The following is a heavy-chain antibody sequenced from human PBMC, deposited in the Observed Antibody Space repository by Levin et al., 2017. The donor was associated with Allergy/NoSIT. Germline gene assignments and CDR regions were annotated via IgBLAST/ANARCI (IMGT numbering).Heavy chain of an antibody. J-gene: IGHJ6*02. CDR2: INPDSYGT. Sequence: GESLKISCKDSGYTFTGYHMHWVRQAPGQGLEWMGWINPDSYGTNYAQKFHGRVTMTRDKSTSTAYMELSRLRSDDTAVYYCARGRVEVFRYFDYLRWAESSRDYYFGMDVWGQGTTVTVSS. CDR1: GYTFTGYH. D-gene: IGHD3-9*01. CDR3: ARGRVEVFRYFDYLRWAESSRDYYFGMDV. V-gene: IGHV1-2*02.